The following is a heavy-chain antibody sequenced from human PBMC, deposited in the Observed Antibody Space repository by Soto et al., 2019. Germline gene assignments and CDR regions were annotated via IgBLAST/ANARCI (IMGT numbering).Heavy chain of an antibody. CDR2: ISYDGSNK. CDR3: AKGWIAAAGPLDY. CDR1: GFTFSSYG. J-gene: IGHJ4*02. V-gene: IGHV3-30*18. Sequence: GGSLRLSCAASGFTFSSYGMHWVRQAPGKGLEWVAVISYDGSNKYYADSVKGRFTISRDNSKNTLYLQMNSLRAEDTAVYYCAKGWIAAAGPLDYWAQGTLVTVSS. D-gene: IGHD6-13*01.